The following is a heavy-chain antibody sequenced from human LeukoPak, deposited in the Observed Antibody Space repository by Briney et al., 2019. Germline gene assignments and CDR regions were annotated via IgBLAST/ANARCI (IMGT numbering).Heavy chain of an antibody. V-gene: IGHV4-31*03. CDR3: ARAPMVRGVITVDY. CDR1: GSSISSDGYY. Sequence: SETLSLTCTVSGSSISSDGYYWSWIRQHPGKGLEWIGYIYYSGSAYYNPSLKSRVTISVDTSKNQFSLKLGSVTAADTAVYYCARAPMVRGVITVDYWGQGTLVTVSS. J-gene: IGHJ4*02. CDR2: IYYSGSA. D-gene: IGHD3-10*01.